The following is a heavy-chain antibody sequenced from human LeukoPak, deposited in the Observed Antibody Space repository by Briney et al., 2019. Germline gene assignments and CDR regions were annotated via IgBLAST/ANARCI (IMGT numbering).Heavy chain of an antibody. J-gene: IGHJ4*02. CDR2: IYYSGST. Sequence: SETLSLTCAVSGGSISSGGYSWSWIRQHPGKGLEWIGYIYYSGSTYYNPSLKSRVTISVDTSKNQFSLKLSSVTAADTAVYYCARDGGTLSGSSYDYWGQGTLVTVSS. V-gene: IGHV4-31*11. D-gene: IGHD1-26*01. CDR3: ARDGGTLSGSSYDY. CDR1: GGSISSGGYS.